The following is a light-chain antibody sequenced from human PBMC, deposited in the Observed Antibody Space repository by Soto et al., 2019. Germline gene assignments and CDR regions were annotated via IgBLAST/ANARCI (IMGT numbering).Light chain of an antibody. Sequence: SAPTQPAPLAGSPGQAITISCTGNSSDVGGYNYVSWYQQHPGKAPKLMIYDVSNRPSGVSNRFSGSKSGNTASLTISGLQAEDEADYYCSSYTSSSTVFGGGTKVTVL. J-gene: IGLJ2*01. CDR3: SSYTSSSTV. CDR1: SSDVGGYNY. V-gene: IGLV2-14*01. CDR2: DVS.